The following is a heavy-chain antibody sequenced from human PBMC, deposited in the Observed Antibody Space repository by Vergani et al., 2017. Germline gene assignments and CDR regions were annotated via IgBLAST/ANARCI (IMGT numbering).Heavy chain of an antibody. CDR2: IYYSGST. Sequence: QVQLQQWGAGLLKPSETLSLTCAVYGGSFSDYYWSWIRQPPGKGLEWIGYIYYSGSTNYNPSLKSRVTISVDTSKNQFSLKLSSVTAADTAVYYCARDGTYSSGYFGNWFDPWGQGTLVTVSS. V-gene: IGHV4-34*11. D-gene: IGHD3-22*01. J-gene: IGHJ5*02. CDR3: ARDGTYSSGYFGNWFDP. CDR1: GGSFSDYY.